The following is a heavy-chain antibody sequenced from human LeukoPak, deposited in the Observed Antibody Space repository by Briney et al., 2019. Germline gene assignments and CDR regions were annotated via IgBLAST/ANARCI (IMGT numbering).Heavy chain of an antibody. CDR2: IHYSGTT. CDR1: GGSISSNSYY. D-gene: IGHD6-13*01. Sequence: SETLSLTCTDSGGSISSNSYYWGWSRQPPGKGLEWIGSIHYSGTTYYNPSLKSRVTISTDTSKNQFSLRLSSVTAADTAVYYCARPRAYSSSWYYFDHWGQGTLITVSS. V-gene: IGHV4-39*01. CDR3: ARPRAYSSSWYYFDH. J-gene: IGHJ4*02.